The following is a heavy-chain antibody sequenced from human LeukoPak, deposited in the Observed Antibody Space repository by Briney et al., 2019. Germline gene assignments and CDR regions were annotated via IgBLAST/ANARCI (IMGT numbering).Heavy chain of an antibody. CDR2: IYYSGHT. J-gene: IGHJ4*02. Sequence: SETLSLTCTVSGGSISSYYWSWIRLPPGKGLEWIGYIYYSGHTKYNRSLKRRVTISVDTSKNQFSLKLSSVTAADTAVYYCARHTLDTGYYFDYWGQGTLVTVSS. CDR1: GGSISSYY. D-gene: IGHD5-18*01. CDR3: ARHTLDTGYYFDY. V-gene: IGHV4-59*08.